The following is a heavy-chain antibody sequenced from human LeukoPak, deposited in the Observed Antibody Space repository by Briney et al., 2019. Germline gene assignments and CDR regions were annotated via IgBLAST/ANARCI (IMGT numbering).Heavy chain of an antibody. CDR2: ISGSGGST. Sequence: PGGSLRLSCAASRFAFSSYAMSWVRQAPGKGLEWVSAISGSGGSTYYADSVKGRFTISRDNSKDTLYLQMNSLRAEDTAVYYCAKDQESSSWLLYMDVWGKGTTVTISS. V-gene: IGHV3-23*01. D-gene: IGHD6-13*01. CDR1: RFAFSSYA. J-gene: IGHJ6*03. CDR3: AKDQESSSWLLYMDV.